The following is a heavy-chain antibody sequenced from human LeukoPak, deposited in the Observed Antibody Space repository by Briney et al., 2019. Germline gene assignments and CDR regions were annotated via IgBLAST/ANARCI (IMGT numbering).Heavy chain of an antibody. V-gene: IGHV3-48*02. J-gene: IGHJ4*02. Sequence: GGSLRLSCAASGFTFSSYSMNWVRQAPGKRLDWISYISSGSSTIYYADSVKGRFTISRDNAKNSLYLQMNSLRDEDTAVYYCARDYYGDYYFDYWGQGTLVTVSS. CDR1: GFTFSSYS. CDR2: ISSGSSTI. D-gene: IGHD3-22*01. CDR3: ARDYYGDYYFDY.